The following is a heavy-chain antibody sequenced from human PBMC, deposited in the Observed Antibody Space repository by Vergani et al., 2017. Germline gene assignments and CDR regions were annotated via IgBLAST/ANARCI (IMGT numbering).Heavy chain of an antibody. CDR1: GFTFSSSS. CDR2: ISSSSSYI. CDR3: ARDRGSSWYSNAFDI. D-gene: IGHD6-13*01. Sequence: EVQLVESGGGLVKPGGSLRLSCAASGFTFSSSSMNWVRQAPGKGLEWVSSISSSSSYIYYADSVKGRFTISRDNAKNSLYLQMNSLRAEDTAVYYCARDRGSSWYSNAFDIWGQGTMVTVSS. V-gene: IGHV3-21*02. J-gene: IGHJ3*02.